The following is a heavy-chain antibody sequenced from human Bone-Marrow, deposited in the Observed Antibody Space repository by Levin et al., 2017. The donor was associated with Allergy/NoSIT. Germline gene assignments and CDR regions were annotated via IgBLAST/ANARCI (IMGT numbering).Heavy chain of an antibody. D-gene: IGHD2-15*01. V-gene: IGHV3-23*01. Sequence: PGGSLRLSCAASGFTFRIYGMNWVRQAPGKGLEWVSGISGSGGSTYYADSVKGRFTISRDNSKNTLYLQMNSLRAEDTAVYYCAKRPPDCSGTYCPRDYWGQGTLVTVSS. CDR2: ISGSGGST. CDR3: AKRPPDCSGTYCPRDY. CDR1: GFTFRIYG. J-gene: IGHJ4*02.